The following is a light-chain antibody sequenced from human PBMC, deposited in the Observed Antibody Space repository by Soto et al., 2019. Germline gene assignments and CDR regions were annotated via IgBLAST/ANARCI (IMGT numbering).Light chain of an antibody. Sequence: QSVLTQPRSVSGSPGQSVTISCTGTSSDFGVYNLVSWYQQYPGKAPKLMIYYISERPSGVPDRFSGSKSGNTASLTISGLQAEDEADYYCCSSAGTFTWVFGGGTQLTVL. J-gene: IGLJ3*02. CDR1: SSDFGVYNL. CDR2: YIS. V-gene: IGLV2-11*01. CDR3: CSSAGTFTWV.